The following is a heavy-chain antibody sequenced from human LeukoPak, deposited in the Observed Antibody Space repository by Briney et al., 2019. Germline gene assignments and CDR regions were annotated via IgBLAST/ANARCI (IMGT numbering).Heavy chain of an antibody. J-gene: IGHJ4*02. CDR2: ISGSGGST. Sequence: GGSLRLSCAASGFTFSSHAMSWVRQAPGKGLEWVSAISGSGGSTYYADSAKGRFTISRDNSKNTLYLQMNSLRAEDTAVYYCAKALWFGELFIDYWGQGTLVTVSS. D-gene: IGHD3-10*01. CDR1: GFTFSSHA. CDR3: AKALWFGELFIDY. V-gene: IGHV3-23*01.